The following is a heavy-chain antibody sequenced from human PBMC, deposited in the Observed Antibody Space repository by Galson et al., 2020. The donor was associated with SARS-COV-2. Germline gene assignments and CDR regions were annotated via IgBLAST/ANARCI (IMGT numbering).Heavy chain of an antibody. CDR2: IFRNDDK. V-gene: IGHV2-5*01. D-gene: IGHD3-22*01. Sequence: VSGPTLVKPTQTLTLTCTFSGFSLTTSGVAWIRQPPGKALEWLAAIFRNDDKRFNPSLKSRLNISKDTSKSQVVLSLTNVDPVDTATYYCVHDSSGYYEFQHWGQGTLVAVSS. J-gene: IGHJ4*02. CDR1: GFSLTTSGVA. CDR3: VHDSSGYYEFQH.